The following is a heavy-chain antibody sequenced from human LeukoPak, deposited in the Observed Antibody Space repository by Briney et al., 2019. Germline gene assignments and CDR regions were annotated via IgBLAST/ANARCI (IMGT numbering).Heavy chain of an antibody. CDR3: AGPWDQVGFDP. V-gene: IGHV3-21*01. J-gene: IGHJ5*02. D-gene: IGHD1-26*01. CDR2: ISGSTSFI. Sequence: NPGGSLRLSCAASGFTFSTYTMNWVRQAPGKGLEWVSSISGSTSFIYYADSVKGRFTISRDNAKNSLYLQMNSLRAEDTAVYYCAGPWDQVGFDPWGQGTLVSVSS. CDR1: GFTFSTYT.